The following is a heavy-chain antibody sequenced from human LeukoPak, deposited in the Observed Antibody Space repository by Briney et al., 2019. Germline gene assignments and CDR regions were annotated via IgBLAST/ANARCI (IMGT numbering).Heavy chain of an antibody. J-gene: IGHJ4*02. CDR1: GYTFTSYA. Sequence: ASVKVSCKASGYTFTSYAMHWVRQAPGQRLEWMGWINAGNGSTKYSQKFQGRVTITRDTSASTAYMELSSLRSEDTAVYYCARVNSHYYDSSGYDYWGQGTLVTVSS. CDR2: INAGNGST. CDR3: ARVNSHYYDSSGYDY. V-gene: IGHV1-3*01. D-gene: IGHD3-22*01.